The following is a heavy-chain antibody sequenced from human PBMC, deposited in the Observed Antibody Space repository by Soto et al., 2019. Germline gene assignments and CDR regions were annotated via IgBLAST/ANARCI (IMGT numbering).Heavy chain of an antibody. Sequence: PGGSLRLSCAASGFTFSSYWMHWVRQAPGKGLVWVSRINSDGSSTSYADSVKGRFTISRDNAKNTLYLQMNSLRAEDTAVYYCARGGYCSSTSCYMAYCYYGMDVWGQGTTVTVSS. V-gene: IGHV3-74*01. CDR2: INSDGSST. D-gene: IGHD2-2*02. CDR3: ARGGYCSSTSCYMAYCYYGMDV. CDR1: GFTFSSYW. J-gene: IGHJ6*02.